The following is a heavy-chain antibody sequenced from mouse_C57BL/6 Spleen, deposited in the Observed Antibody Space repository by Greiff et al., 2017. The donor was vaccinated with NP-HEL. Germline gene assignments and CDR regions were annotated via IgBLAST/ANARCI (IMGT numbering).Heavy chain of an antibody. V-gene: IGHV5-17*01. CDR1: GFTFSDYG. J-gene: IGHJ2*01. Sequence: EVHLVESGGGLVKPGGSLKLSCAASGFTFSDYGMHWVRQAPEKGLEWVAYISSGSSTIYYADTVKGRFTISRDNAKNTLFLQMTSLRSEDTAMYYCARDYGLHFDYWGQGTTLTVSS. D-gene: IGHD1-1*02. CDR2: ISSGSSTI. CDR3: ARDYGLHFDY.